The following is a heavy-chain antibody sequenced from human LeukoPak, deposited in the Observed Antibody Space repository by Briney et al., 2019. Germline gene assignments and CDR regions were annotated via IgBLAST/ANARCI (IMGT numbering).Heavy chain of an antibody. CDR1: GYIFMSHD. J-gene: IGHJ4*02. V-gene: IGHV1-18*01. D-gene: IGHD2-8*01. Sequence: ASVKVSCKASGYIFMSHDINWVRQAPGQGLEWMGWISGYNGNTKYGQRYQGRVTMTTDTSTSTAYMELRSLRSDDTAVYYCARGARIRGVYYFDYWGQGTLVTVSS. CDR2: ISGYNGNT. CDR3: ARGARIRGVYYFDY.